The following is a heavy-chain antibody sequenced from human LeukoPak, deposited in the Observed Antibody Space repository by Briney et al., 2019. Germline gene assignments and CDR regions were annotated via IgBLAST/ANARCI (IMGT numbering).Heavy chain of an antibody. Sequence: PGRSLRLSCAASGFTFSSYWMSWVRQAPGKGLEWVANIKQDGSEKYYVDSVKGRFTISRDNAKNSLYLQMNSLRAEDTAVYYCARVFIRRIAAAGTSDYWGQGTLVTVSS. CDR1: GFTFSSYW. V-gene: IGHV3-7*01. J-gene: IGHJ4*02. CDR3: ARVFIRRIAAAGTSDY. CDR2: IKQDGSEK. D-gene: IGHD6-13*01.